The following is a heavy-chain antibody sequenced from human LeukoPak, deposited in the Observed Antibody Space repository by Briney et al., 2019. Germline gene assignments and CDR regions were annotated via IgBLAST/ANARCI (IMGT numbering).Heavy chain of an antibody. Sequence: GASVKVSCKASGYTFTSYGISWVRQAPGQGLEWMGWISIYNGNTDYAQKLRGRVTMTTDTSTSTAYLELRGLRFDDTAVYYCARITYDFWSGYYMPDDPWGQGTLVTVSS. J-gene: IGHJ5*02. CDR2: ISIYNGNT. CDR3: ARITYDFWSGYYMPDDP. CDR1: GYTFTSYG. D-gene: IGHD3-3*01. V-gene: IGHV1-18*01.